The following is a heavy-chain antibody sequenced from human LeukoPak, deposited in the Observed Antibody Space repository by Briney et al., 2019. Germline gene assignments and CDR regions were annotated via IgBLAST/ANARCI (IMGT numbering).Heavy chain of an antibody. J-gene: IGHJ5*02. CDR2: IYTSGGT. CDR1: GGSISSYY. Sequence: SETLSLTCTVSGGSISSYYWSWIRQPPGKGLEWIGYIYTSGGTNYNPSLKSRVTISVDTSKNQFSLKLSSVTAADTAVYYCARKMVTGTTRWFDPWGQGTLVTVSS. CDR3: ARKMVTGTTRWFDP. V-gene: IGHV4-4*09. D-gene: IGHD1-7*01.